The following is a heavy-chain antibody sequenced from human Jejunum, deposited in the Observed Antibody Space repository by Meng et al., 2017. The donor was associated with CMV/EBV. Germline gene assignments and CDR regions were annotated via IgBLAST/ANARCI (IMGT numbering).Heavy chain of an antibody. Sequence: KACGYTFNIYGISWVRQAPGQGLEYMGWISSYSGNTEYAQKFQGRLTVTTDTSTNTAYMELRNLRSDDTAMYYCAREANGGLAGFDYWGQGTLVTVSS. CDR3: AREANGGLAGFDY. D-gene: IGHD3-16*01. J-gene: IGHJ4*02. V-gene: IGHV1-18*01. CDR1: GYTFNIYG. CDR2: ISSYSGNT.